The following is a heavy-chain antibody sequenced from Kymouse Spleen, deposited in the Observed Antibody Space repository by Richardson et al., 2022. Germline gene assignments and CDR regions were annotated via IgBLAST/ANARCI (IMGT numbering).Heavy chain of an antibody. D-gene: IGHD2-2*02. Sequence: QVQLQESGPGLVKPSETLSLTCTVSGGSVSSGSYYWSWIRQPPGKGLEWIGYIYYSGSTNYNPSLKSRVTISVDTSKNQFSLKLSSVTAADTAVYYCARLVVVPAALFDYWGQGTLVTVS. CDR1: GGSVSSGSYY. CDR2: IYYSGST. V-gene: IGHV4-61*01. J-gene: IGHJ4*02. CDR3: ARLVVVPAALFDY.